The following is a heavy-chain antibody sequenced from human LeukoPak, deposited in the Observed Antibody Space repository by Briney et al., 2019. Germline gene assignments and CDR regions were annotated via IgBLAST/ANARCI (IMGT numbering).Heavy chain of an antibody. J-gene: IGHJ5*02. CDR1: GGSFSGYY. CDR2: INHSGST. Sequence: TSETLSLTCAVYGGSFSGYYWSWIRQPPGKGLEWIGKINHSGSTNYNPSLKSRVTISVDTSKNQFSLQLSSVTAADTAVYYCARGSARRRGYCSGGSCYFNWFDPWGQGTLVIVST. D-gene: IGHD2-15*01. V-gene: IGHV4-34*01. CDR3: ARGSARRRGYCSGGSCYFNWFDP.